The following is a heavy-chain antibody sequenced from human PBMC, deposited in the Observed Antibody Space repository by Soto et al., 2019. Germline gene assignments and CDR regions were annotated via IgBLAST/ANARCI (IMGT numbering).Heavy chain of an antibody. CDR2: ISTSGRTT. Sequence: LRLSCAASGFTFDDYAMHWVRQSPGQGLEWVSYISTSGRTTYYADSVKGRFTISRDNAKNSLFLQLNSLRGEDTAVYYCAGRFCRNDVCQLGVSDYWGHGTLVTVSS. V-gene: IGHV3-48*03. CDR3: AGRFCRNDVCQLGVSDY. CDR1: GFTFDDYA. D-gene: IGHD2-8*01. J-gene: IGHJ4*01.